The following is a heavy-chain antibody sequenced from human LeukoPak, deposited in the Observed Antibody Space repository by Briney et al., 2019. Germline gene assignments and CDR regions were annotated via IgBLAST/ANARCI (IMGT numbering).Heavy chain of an antibody. J-gene: IGHJ2*01. CDR3: AKPRAMTTGVGRYFDL. CDR1: GFTFTSYS. Sequence: GGSLRPSCGASGFTFTSYSMSWIRQAPGKGLEWVSAISGGGENTYYGDSVKGRFTITRDNSKNTLYLQMNSLRAEDTATYCCAKPRAMTTGVGRYFDLWGRGTLVTVSS. D-gene: IGHD1-1*01. CDR2: ISGGGENT. V-gene: IGHV3-23*01.